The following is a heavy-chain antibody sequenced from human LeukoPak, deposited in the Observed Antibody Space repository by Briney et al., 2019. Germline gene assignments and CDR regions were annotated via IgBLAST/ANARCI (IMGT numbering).Heavy chain of an antibody. CDR2: IYYSGST. CDR3: ARRYCCSTSCYYYFDY. CDR1: GGSISSYY. Sequence: SETLSLTCTVSGGSISSYYWSWIRQPPGKGLGWIGYIYYSGSTNYNPPLKSRVTISVDTSKNQFSLKLSSVTAADTAVYYCARRYCCSTSCYYYFDYWGQGTLVTVSS. D-gene: IGHD2-2*01. V-gene: IGHV4-59*08. J-gene: IGHJ4*02.